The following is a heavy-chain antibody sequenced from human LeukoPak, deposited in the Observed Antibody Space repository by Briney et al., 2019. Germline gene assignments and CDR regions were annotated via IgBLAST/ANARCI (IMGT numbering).Heavy chain of an antibody. V-gene: IGHV1-69*13. CDR1: RGTFTSYA. CDR2: IIPIFGSA. CDR3: ARVGDDIVAGGSWFDP. J-gene: IGHJ5*02. Sequence: GASVKVSCKASRGTFTSYAISWVRQAPGQGLEWMGGIIPIFGSANYAQNFQGRVTITADESTTTAYMELSSLRSEDTAVYYCARVGDDIVAGGSWFDPWGQGTLVTVSS. D-gene: IGHD5-12*01.